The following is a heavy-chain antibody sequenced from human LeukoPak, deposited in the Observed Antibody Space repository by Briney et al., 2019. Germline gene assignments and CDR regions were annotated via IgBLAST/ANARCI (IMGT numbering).Heavy chain of an antibody. J-gene: IGHJ4*02. Sequence: SETLSLTCDVSGVSISGYYCTWIRQSPGKGLEWIGYILYSGSTNNNPSLKSRVTISVDTSKNQFSLKLSSVTAADTAVYYCARHLYFDYWGQGTLVTVSS. V-gene: IGHV4-59*08. CDR3: ARHLYFDY. CDR1: GVSISGYY. CDR2: ILYSGST.